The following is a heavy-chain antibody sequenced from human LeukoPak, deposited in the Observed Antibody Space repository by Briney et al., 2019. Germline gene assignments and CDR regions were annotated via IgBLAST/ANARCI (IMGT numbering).Heavy chain of an antibody. D-gene: IGHD3-10*01. CDR3: ASATMVRGVPDY. CDR1: GYTFTSYG. J-gene: IGHJ4*02. Sequence: ASVKVSCKASGYTFTSYGISWVRQATGQGLEWMGWMNPNSGNTGYAQKFQGRVTMTRNTSISTAYMELSSLRSEDTAVYYCASATMVRGVPDYWGQGTLVTVSS. V-gene: IGHV1-8*02. CDR2: MNPNSGNT.